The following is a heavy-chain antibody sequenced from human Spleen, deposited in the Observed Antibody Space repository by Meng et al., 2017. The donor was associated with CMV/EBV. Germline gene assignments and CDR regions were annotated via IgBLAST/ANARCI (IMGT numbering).Heavy chain of an antibody. J-gene: IGHJ6*02. CDR2: ISSSSSYI. CDR3: ARDEVAMVRGAPTTLYYYYGMDV. CDR1: GFSVTGNY. D-gene: IGHD3-10*01. Sequence: GGSLRLSCAASGFSVTGNYMNWIRQAPGKGLEWVSSISSSSSYIYYADSVKGRFTISRDNAKNSLYLQMNSLRAEDTAVYYCARDEVAMVRGAPTTLYYYYGMDVWGQGTTVTVSS. V-gene: IGHV3-21*01.